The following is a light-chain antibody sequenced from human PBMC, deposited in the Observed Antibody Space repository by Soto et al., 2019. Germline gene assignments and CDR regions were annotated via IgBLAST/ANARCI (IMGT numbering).Light chain of an antibody. CDR2: GAS. CDR3: QQYGSSGT. V-gene: IGKV3-20*01. J-gene: IGKJ1*01. CDR1: QSVSNNY. Sequence: EIVLTHSPGTLCLCPVESATLXSRASQSVSNNYLAWYQQKPGQAPRLLIYGASNRATGIPDRFSGSGSGTDFTLTISRLEPEDFAVYYCQQYGSSGTFGQGTKVDI.